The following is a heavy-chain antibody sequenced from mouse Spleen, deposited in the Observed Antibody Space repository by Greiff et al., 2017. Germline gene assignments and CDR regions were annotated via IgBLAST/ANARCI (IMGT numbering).Heavy chain of an antibody. Sequence: QVQLQQSGAELVKPGASVKISCKASGYAFSSHWMNWVKQRPGKGLEWIGQIYPGDGDTNYNGKFKGKATLTADKSSSTAYMQLSSLTSEDSAVYFCARFDYDGPYYYAMDYWGQGTSVTVSS. CDR2: IYPGDGDT. CDR1: GYAFSSHW. J-gene: IGHJ4*01. CDR3: ARFDYDGPYYYAMDY. V-gene: IGHV1-80*01. D-gene: IGHD2-4*01.